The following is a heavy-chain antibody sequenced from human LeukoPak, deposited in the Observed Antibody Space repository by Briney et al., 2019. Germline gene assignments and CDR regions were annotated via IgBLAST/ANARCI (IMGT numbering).Heavy chain of an antibody. D-gene: IGHD4-23*01. CDR3: ARGMATVVTQAYYYDYYGMDV. Sequence: GASVKVSCKASGYTFTSYDINWVRQATGQGLEWMGWMSPNSGNTGDAQKFQGRVTMTRNTSISTAYMELSSLRSEDTAVYYCARGMATVVTQAYYYDYYGMDVWGQGTTVTVSS. J-gene: IGHJ6*02. CDR1: GYTFTSYD. V-gene: IGHV1-8*01. CDR2: MSPNSGNT.